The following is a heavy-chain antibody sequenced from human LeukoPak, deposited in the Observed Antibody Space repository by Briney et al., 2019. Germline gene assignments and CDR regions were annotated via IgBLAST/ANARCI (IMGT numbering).Heavy chain of an antibody. D-gene: IGHD3-10*01. CDR2: ISNSAGIT. Sequence: GGSLRLSCAASGFTFTNYAMSWVRQAPGKGLEWVSAISNSAGITYYADSVKGRSTISRDNSKNTLYLQMNSLRAEDTAVYYCARHRSYSFDYWGQGTLVTVSS. CDR1: GFTFTNYA. V-gene: IGHV3-23*01. J-gene: IGHJ4*02. CDR3: ARHRSYSFDY.